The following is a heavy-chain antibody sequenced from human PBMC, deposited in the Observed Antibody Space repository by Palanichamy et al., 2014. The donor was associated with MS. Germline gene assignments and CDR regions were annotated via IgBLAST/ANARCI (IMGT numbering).Heavy chain of an antibody. V-gene: IGHV4-39*01. CDR2: IYYSGST. CDR3: ARLPRQPYGGTD. CDR1: GGSISSSSYY. D-gene: IGHD4-23*01. J-gene: IGHJ4*02. Sequence: QLQLQESGPGLVKPSETLSLTCTVSGGSISSSSYYWGWIRQPPGKGLEWIGSIYYSGSTYYNPSLKSRVTISVDTSKNQFSLKLSSVTAADTAVYYCARLPRQPYGGTDWGQGTLVTVSS.